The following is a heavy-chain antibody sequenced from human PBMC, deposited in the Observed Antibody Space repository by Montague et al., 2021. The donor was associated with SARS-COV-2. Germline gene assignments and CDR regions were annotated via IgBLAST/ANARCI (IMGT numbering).Heavy chain of an antibody. CDR2: IHYSGST. D-gene: IGHD3-10*01. CDR3: VRVAELYVFSVYYYGLDV. V-gene: IGHV4-59*01. CDR1: GGSLSSFY. J-gene: IGHJ6*02. Sequence: SETLSLTCSVSGGSLSSFYWSWIRQPPGKGLEYIGYIHYSGSTNFSPSLNSRVSISLDTSKNQFSLNLRSVTTADTAVYYCVRVAELYVFSVYYYGLDVWGQGTTVTVSS.